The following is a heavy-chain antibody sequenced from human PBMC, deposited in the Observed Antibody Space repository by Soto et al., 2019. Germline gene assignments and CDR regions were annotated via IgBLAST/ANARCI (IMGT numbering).Heavy chain of an antibody. V-gene: IGHV3-21*01. CDR3: ARDLATTLTSGAWFDF. D-gene: IGHD1-1*01. CDR2: LSSNSNYV. CDR1: GFTFSYYS. J-gene: IGHJ4*02. Sequence: EVQLVESGGGLVKPGGSLRLSCAASGFTFSYYSMNWVRQAPGKGLEWVSSLSSNSNYVYYADSVKGRFTISRDNAKNALYLRMNSLIAEDTAVYYCARDLATTLTSGAWFDFWGQGTLVSVSS.